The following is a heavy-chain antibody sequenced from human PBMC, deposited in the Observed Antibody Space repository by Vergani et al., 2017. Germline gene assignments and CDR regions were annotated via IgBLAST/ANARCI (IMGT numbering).Heavy chain of an antibody. CDR1: GGSLSGYH. CDR2: INHSGST. Sequence: QVQLQQWGAGLLKPSETLSLNCVVYGGSLSGYHWSWIRQPPGKGLEWIGEINHSGSTNYNPSLKSRVIISVDTSKNQFSLKLSSVTAADTAVYYCATGAGPFDIWGQGTLVTVSS. V-gene: IGHV4-34*01. J-gene: IGHJ4*02. CDR3: ATGAGPFDI. D-gene: IGHD7-27*01.